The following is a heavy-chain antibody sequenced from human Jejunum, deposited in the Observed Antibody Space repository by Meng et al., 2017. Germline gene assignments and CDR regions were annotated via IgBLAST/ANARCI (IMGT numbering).Heavy chain of an antibody. V-gene: IGHV4-39*07. CDR3: AREYRMYSGTYFTYYFYGLDV. D-gene: IGHD1-26*01. Sequence: ESLKISCTVPGGSITSSDYFWGWIRQPPGKGLEWIGCIYYSGSTYYNPSLKSRVSISVDTSKDQFSLHLTSLTAADTAVYYCAREYRMYSGTYFTYYFYGLDVWGRGTTVTVSS. CDR2: IYYSGST. J-gene: IGHJ6*02. CDR1: GGSITSSDYF.